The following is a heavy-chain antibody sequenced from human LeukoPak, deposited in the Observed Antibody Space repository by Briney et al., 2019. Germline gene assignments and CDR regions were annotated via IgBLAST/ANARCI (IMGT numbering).Heavy chain of an antibody. D-gene: IGHD5-24*01. CDR1: GGTFSSYA. Sequence: SVKVSCKASGGTFSSYAISWVRQAPGQGLEWMGGIIPIFGTANYAQKFQGRVTITADESTSTAYMELSSLRSEDTAVYYCARDRVEMATTDAFDIWGQGTMVTVSS. CDR3: ARDRVEMATTDAFDI. V-gene: IGHV1-69*01. CDR2: IIPIFGTA. J-gene: IGHJ3*02.